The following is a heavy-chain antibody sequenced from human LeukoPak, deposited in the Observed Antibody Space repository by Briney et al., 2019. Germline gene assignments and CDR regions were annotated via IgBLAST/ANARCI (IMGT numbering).Heavy chain of an antibody. D-gene: IGHD1-14*01. CDR1: GFTFSSYE. CDR3: ARETSGDWFDP. Sequence: PGGSLRLSCAASGFTFSSYEMNWVRQAPGKGLEWVSSISSSGSTIYYADSVKGRFTISRDNAKNSLYLQMNSLRAEDTAVYYCARETSGDWFDPWGQGTLVTVSS. CDR2: ISSSGSTI. V-gene: IGHV3-48*03. J-gene: IGHJ5*02.